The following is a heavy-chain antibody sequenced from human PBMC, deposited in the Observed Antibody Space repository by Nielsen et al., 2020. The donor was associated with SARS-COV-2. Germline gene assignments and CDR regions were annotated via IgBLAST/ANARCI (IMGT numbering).Heavy chain of an antibody. Sequence: ASVKVSCKASGYTFTSYGISWVRQAPGQGLEWMGWISAYNGNTNYAQKLQGRVTMTTDTSTSTAYMELRSLRSDDTAVYYCARDPWDTAMAYYYYGMDVWGQGTTVTVSS. CDR1: GYTFTSYG. CDR2: ISAYNGNT. CDR3: ARDPWDTAMAYYYYGMDV. D-gene: IGHD5-18*01. J-gene: IGHJ6*02. V-gene: IGHV1-18*04.